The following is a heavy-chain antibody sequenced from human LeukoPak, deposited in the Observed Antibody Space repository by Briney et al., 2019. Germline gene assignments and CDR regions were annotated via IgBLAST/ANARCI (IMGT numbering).Heavy chain of an antibody. CDR1: GFTFSSYA. Sequence: PGRSLRLSCAASGFTFSSYAMHWVRQAPGKGLEWVAVISYDGSNKYYADSVKGRFTISRDNSKNTLYLQMNSLRAEDTAVYYCARVVIEWTILTGYRHDYYFDYWGRGTLVTVSS. CDR2: ISYDGSNK. V-gene: IGHV3-30*04. J-gene: IGHJ4*02. D-gene: IGHD3-9*01. CDR3: ARVVIEWTILTGYRHDYYFDY.